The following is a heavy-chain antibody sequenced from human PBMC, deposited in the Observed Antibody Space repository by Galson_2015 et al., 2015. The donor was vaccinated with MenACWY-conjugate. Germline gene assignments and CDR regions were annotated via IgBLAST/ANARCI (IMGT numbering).Heavy chain of an antibody. Sequence: SVKVSCKASGYTLTAYAMNWVRQAPGHGLEWMGWINTNTGNPTYAQGFTGRFAFPLDTSVSTAYLQISSLKAEDTAVYYCARDTGTGIFDYWGQGTLVTVSS. J-gene: IGHJ4*02. CDR2: INTNTGNP. D-gene: IGHD1-1*01. CDR3: ARDTGTGIFDY. CDR1: GYTLTAYA. V-gene: IGHV7-4-1*02.